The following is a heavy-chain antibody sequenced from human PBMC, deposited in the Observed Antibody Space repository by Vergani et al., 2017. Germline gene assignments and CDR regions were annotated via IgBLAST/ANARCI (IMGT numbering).Heavy chain of an antibody. CDR2: IYYSGST. Sequence: QVQLQESGPGLVKPSETLSHTCTVSGGSISSYYWSWIRQPPGKGLEWIGYIYYSGSTNYNPSLKSRVTISVDTSKNQFSLKLSSVTAADTAVYYCARDLNWNYFDYWGQGTLVTVSS. V-gene: IGHV4-59*01. D-gene: IGHD1-20*01. CDR1: GGSISSYY. CDR3: ARDLNWNYFDY. J-gene: IGHJ4*02.